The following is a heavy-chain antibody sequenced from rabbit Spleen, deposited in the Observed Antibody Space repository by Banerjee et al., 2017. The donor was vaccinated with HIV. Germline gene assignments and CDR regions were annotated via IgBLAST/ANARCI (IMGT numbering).Heavy chain of an antibody. V-gene: IGHV1S45*01. D-gene: IGHD8-1*01. CDR3: ARDTGSSFSSYGMDL. CDR2: IAGSSSGFT. Sequence: QEQLVESGGDLVQPEGSLALTCKASGFSFSSSDYICWVRQAPGKGLEWISCIAGSSSGFTYSATWAKGRFTISKTSSTTVTLQMTSLTVADTATYFCARDTGSSFSSYGMDLWGPGTLVTVS. CDR1: GFSFSSSDY. J-gene: IGHJ6*01.